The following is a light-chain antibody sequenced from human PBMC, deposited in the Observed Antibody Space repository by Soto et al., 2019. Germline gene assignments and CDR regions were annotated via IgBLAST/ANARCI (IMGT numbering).Light chain of an antibody. V-gene: IGLV2-14*01. CDR2: EVS. Sequence: QSVLAQPASVAGSPGRSITISCTGTSSDVGSYNHASWYQHHTGKAPKLMIFEVSSRPSGVSNRFSGSKSGNTASLTISGPQAEDEADYYCSSYTSSSTSGYLFGTGTKVTVL. CDR3: SSYTSSSTSGYL. CDR1: SSDVGSYNH. J-gene: IGLJ1*01.